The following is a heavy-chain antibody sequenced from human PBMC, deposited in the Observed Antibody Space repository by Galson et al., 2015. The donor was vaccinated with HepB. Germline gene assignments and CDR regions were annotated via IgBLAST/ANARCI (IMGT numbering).Heavy chain of an antibody. V-gene: IGHV4-59*01. J-gene: IGHJ4*02. D-gene: IGHD6-19*01. CDR2: IYYSGST. Sequence: ATLSLTCTVSGGSISSYYWSWIRQPPGKGLEWIGYIYYSGSTNYNPSLKSRVTISVDTSKNQFSLKLSSVTDADTAVYYCARAGYSSGWVDYWGQGTLVTVSS. CDR3: ARAGYSSGWVDY. CDR1: GGSISSYY.